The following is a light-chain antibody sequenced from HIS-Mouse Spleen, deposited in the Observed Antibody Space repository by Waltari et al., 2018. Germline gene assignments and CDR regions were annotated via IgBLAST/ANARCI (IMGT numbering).Light chain of an antibody. J-gene: IGLJ2*01. CDR3: QSYDSSNVV. CDR1: SGSIAINY. V-gene: IGLV6-57*04. CDR2: EDN. Sequence: NFMLTQPHSVSESPGQTVTISCTRSSGSIAINYVPWYQQRPGSAPTTVIYEDNQRPSGVPDRFSGSIDSSSNSASLTISGLKTEDEADYYCQSYDSSNVVFGGGTKLTVL.